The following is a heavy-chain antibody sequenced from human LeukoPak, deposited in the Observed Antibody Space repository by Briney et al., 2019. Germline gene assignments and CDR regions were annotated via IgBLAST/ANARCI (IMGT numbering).Heavy chain of an antibody. J-gene: IGHJ4*02. CDR1: GFTFTNYS. V-gene: IGHV3-23*01. CDR3: AKDRSIGTYYTFDH. CDR2: ISASGCIT. Sequence: GGSLTLSCAASGFTFTNYSMTWVRQPPGKGLEWVSSISASGCITYYADPEKRVFTAVSANSKNSLYLQMSSLTAADTAVYYCAKDRSIGTYYTFDHWGQGTLVTVSS. D-gene: IGHD1-26*01.